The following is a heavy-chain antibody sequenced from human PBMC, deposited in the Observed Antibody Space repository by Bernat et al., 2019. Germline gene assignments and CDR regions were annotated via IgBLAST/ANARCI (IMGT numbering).Heavy chain of an antibody. CDR3: VRHSGTTGRSSAFDI. CDR2: IYPGDSDT. J-gene: IGHJ3*02. D-gene: IGHD1-1*01. V-gene: IGHV5-51*01. Sequence: EVQLVQSGAEMKKPGESLKISCKGSGYSFTSYWIGWVRQMPGKGLEWMGIIYPGDSDTRYSPSFQGQVTISADKSISTAYLQWSSLKASDTAMYYRVRHSGTTGRSSAFDIWGQGTMVTVSS. CDR1: GYSFTSYW.